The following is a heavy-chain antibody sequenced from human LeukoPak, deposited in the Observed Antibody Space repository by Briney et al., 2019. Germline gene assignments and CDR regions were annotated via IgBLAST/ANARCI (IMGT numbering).Heavy chain of an antibody. D-gene: IGHD3-22*01. CDR3: ARGGGDYYDSSGYYGY. Sequence: GASVKVSCKASGYTFTGYYMHWVRQAPGQGLEWMGRINPNSGGTNYAQKFQGRVTMTRDTSISTAYMELSRLRSDDTAVYYCARGGGDYYDSSGYYGYWGQGTLATVSS. J-gene: IGHJ4*02. CDR1: GYTFTGYY. CDR2: INPNSGGT. V-gene: IGHV1-2*06.